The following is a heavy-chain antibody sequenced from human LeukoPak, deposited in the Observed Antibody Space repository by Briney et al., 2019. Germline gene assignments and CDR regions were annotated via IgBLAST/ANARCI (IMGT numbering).Heavy chain of an antibody. Sequence: GSLRLSCAASGFTFSSYGMHWVRQAPGKGLEWVAVISYDGSNKYYADSVEGRFTISRDNSKNTLYLQMNSLRAEDTAVYYCATFPTHIVVVTAIPWGQGTLVTVSS. J-gene: IGHJ5*02. CDR2: ISYDGSNK. CDR1: GFTFSSYG. CDR3: ATFPTHIVVVTAIP. D-gene: IGHD2-21*02. V-gene: IGHV3-30*03.